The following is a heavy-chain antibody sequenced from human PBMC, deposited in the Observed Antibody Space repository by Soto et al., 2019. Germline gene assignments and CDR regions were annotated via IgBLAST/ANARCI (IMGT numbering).Heavy chain of an antibody. J-gene: IGHJ5*02. D-gene: IGHD2-21*02. V-gene: IGHV4-30-2*01. Sequence: QLQLQESGSGLVKPSQTLSLTCAVSCGSISSGGYSWSWFRKPPVKGLEWIGYIYHSGSAYYNPTIKSRVTISVDRSTNQFSLKLSSGTAAATALYYCARAGDRFYPRGHGHLVTVSS. CDR1: CGSISSGGYS. CDR2: IYHSGSA. CDR3: ARAGDRFYP.